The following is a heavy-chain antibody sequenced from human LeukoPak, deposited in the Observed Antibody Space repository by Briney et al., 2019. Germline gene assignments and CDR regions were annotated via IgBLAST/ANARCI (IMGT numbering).Heavy chain of an antibody. Sequence: ASVTVSFTASGYTFTSYYMHWVRHPPGQGREWRGIINPSGGSTSYAQKFQGRVTMTRDTSTSTVYMELSSLRSEDTAVYYCARGRGSRSSSSSNWFAPWGQGTLVTVSS. CDR1: GYTFTSYY. CDR3: ARGRGSRSSSSSNWFAP. CDR2: INPSGGST. D-gene: IGHD6-6*01. V-gene: IGHV1-46*01. J-gene: IGHJ5*02.